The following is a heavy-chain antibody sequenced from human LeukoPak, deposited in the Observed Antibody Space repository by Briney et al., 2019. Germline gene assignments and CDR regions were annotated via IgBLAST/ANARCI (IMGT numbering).Heavy chain of an antibody. CDR2: IYHSGST. V-gene: IGHV4-39*01. Sequence: SETLTLTCTVSGDSISSSSYYWGWIRQPPGKGLEWIGSIYHSGSTHYNPSLKSRLTIFVDTSKNQFSLKVNSVTAADTAVCYCARNGTVTVSGTKFNYFDYWGQGTLVTVSS. CDR3: ARNGTVTVSGTKFNYFDY. J-gene: IGHJ4*02. D-gene: IGHD4-17*01. CDR1: GDSISSSSYY.